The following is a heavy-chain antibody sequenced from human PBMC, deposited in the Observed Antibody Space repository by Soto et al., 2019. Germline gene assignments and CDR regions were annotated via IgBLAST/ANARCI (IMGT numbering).Heavy chain of an antibody. J-gene: IGHJ4*02. Sequence: QVQLVQSGAEVKKPGSSVKVSCKASGGSFSSFAISWVRQVPGQGLEWMGGIVPILGTPNYAQRFQGRVSISADATTRTVYMEMTSLRSEDTAVYYCARDYRGGTYYYDNSGLYSFNSWGQVTLVTVAS. CDR3: ARDYRGGTYYYDNSGLYSFNS. V-gene: IGHV1-69*01. CDR1: GGSFSSFA. CDR2: IVPILGTP. D-gene: IGHD3-22*01.